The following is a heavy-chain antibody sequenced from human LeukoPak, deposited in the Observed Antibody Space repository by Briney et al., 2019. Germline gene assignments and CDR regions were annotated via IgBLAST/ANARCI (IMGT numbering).Heavy chain of an antibody. Sequence: SETLSLTCAVYGGSFSGYYWSWIRQPPGKGLEWIGEINHSGSTNYNPSLKSRVTISVDTSKNQFSLRLSSVTAADTAVYYCARDESDYGLDYWGQGTLVTVSS. CDR3: ARDESDYGLDY. V-gene: IGHV4-34*01. J-gene: IGHJ4*02. CDR2: INHSGST. CDR1: GGSFSGYY. D-gene: IGHD4-17*01.